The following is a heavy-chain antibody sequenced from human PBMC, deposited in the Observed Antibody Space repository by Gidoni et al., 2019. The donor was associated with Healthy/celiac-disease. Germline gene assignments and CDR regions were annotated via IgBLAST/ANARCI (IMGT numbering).Heavy chain of an antibody. CDR2: INHSGST. CDR1: GGSFSGYS. D-gene: IGHD6-19*01. V-gene: IGHV4-34*01. CDR3: ARGLRYSSGWGN. Sequence: QVPLQQWGAGLLKPSETLSLTCAVYGGSFSGYSWSWIRQPPGKGLAWIGEINHSGSTNYNPSLKSRVTISVDTSKNQFSLKLSSVTAADTAVYYCARGLRYSSGWGNWGQGTLVTVSS. J-gene: IGHJ4*02.